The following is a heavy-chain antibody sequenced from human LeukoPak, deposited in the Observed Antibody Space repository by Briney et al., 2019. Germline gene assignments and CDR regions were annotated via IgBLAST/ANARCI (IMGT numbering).Heavy chain of an antibody. J-gene: IGHJ3*02. D-gene: IGHD3-3*01. CDR1: GGTFSSYA. V-gene: IGHV1-69*13. CDR2: IIPIFGTA. Sequence: SVKVFCKASGGTFSSYAISWVRQAPGQGLEWMGGIIPIFGTANYAQKFQGRVTITADESTSTAYMELSSLRSEDTAVYYCAREDGSTIFGVGTLAFDIWGQGTMVTVSS. CDR3: AREDGSTIFGVGTLAFDI.